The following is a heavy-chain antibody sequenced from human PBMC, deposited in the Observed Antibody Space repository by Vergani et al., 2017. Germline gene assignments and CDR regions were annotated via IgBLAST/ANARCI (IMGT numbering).Heavy chain of an antibody. D-gene: IGHD2-2*01. J-gene: IGHJ3*02. CDR3: ARDVRRDSRTSSNSAKRNAFDS. Sequence: QVQLQESGPGLVKPSQTLSLTCTVPGGSISSGSYYWSWIRQPAGKGLEWTGRIYTSGSTNYNPSLKSRMTMSVDTSKTQFSMKLRSVTAADTAVYYCARDVRRDSRTSSNSAKRNAFDSWGQGTMVTVSS. CDR2: IYTSGST. CDR1: GGSISSGSYY. V-gene: IGHV4-61*02.